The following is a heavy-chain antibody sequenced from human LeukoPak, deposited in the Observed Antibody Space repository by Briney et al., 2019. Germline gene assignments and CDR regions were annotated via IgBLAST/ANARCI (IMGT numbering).Heavy chain of an antibody. CDR3: AKPHYFGSGSPDY. CDR2: ISDSDGST. CDR1: GFTFSSFA. J-gene: IGHJ4*02. D-gene: IGHD3-10*01. V-gene: IGHV3-23*01. Sequence: GGSLRLSCAASGFTFSSFALSWVRQAPGKGLEWVSAISDSDGSTYYSNSVKGRFTISRDKSRNTLYLLMNSLRAEDADIYDCAKPHYFGSGSPDYWGQGTLVTVSS.